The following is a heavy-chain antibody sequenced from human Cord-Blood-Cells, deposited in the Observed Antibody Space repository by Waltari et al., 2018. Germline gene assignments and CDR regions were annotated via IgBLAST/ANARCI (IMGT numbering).Heavy chain of an antibody. CDR3: ARSKGSGPDY. CDR1: GGSFSGYS. Sequence: QVQLQQWGAGLLKPSETLSLTCAVYGGSFSGYSWSWIRQPPGKGLGWLGEINHSGSTNYNPSLKSRVTISVDTSKNQFSLKLSSVTAADTAVYYCARSKGSGPDYWGQGTLVTVSS. V-gene: IGHV4-34*01. D-gene: IGHD4-4*01. CDR2: INHSGST. J-gene: IGHJ4*02.